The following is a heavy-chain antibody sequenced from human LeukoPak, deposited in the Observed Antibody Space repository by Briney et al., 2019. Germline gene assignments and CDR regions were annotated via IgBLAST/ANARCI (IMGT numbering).Heavy chain of an antibody. CDR1: GFTFSSYA. CDR3: AKDFGYCSGGSCYYFDY. V-gene: IGHV3-23*01. D-gene: IGHD2-15*01. CDR2: ISGSGGST. Sequence: GGSLRLSCAASGFTFSSYAMSWVRQAPGKGLEWVSAISGSGGSTYYADSVKGRFTISGDNSKNTLYLQMNSLRAEDTAVYYCAKDFGYCSGGSCYYFDYWGQGTLVTVSS. J-gene: IGHJ4*02.